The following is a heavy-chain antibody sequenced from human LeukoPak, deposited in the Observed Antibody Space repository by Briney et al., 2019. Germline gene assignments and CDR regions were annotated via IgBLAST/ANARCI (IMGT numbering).Heavy chain of an antibody. D-gene: IGHD6-19*01. V-gene: IGHV4-59*01. CDR3: ARGGAVASYYYYMDV. J-gene: IGHJ6*03. CDR1: GGSISSYY. CDR2: IYCSGST. Sequence: PSETLSLTCTVSGGSISSYYWSWIRQPPGKGLEWIGYIYCSGSTNYNPSLKSRVTISVDTSKNQFSLKLSSVTAADTAVYYCARGGAVASYYYYMDVWGKGTTVTISS.